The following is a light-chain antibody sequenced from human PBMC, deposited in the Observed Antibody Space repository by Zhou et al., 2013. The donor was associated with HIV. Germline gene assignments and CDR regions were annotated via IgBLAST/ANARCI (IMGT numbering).Light chain of an antibody. J-gene: IGKJ4*01. Sequence: EIVLTQSPGTLSLSPGERATLSCRASQSVSSSYLAWYQQKPGQAPRLLIYGASSRATGIPDRFSGSASGTEFTLTISSLQPEDLAVYYCQQYNHWPPLTFGGGTKVEIK. CDR1: QSVSSSY. CDR3: QQYNHWPPLT. CDR2: GAS. V-gene: IGKV3-20*01.